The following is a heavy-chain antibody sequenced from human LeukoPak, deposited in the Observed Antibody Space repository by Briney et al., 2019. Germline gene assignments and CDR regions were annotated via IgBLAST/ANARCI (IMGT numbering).Heavy chain of an antibody. D-gene: IGHD2-2*01. Sequence: GGSLRLSCVASGFTFSNYWMSWVRQAPGKGLEWVANIKQDESKRYYVDSVKGRFTISRDNAKNSLYIQINSLRAEDTAVYYCAREASLYCSGNDCYWAFDRWGQGTLVTVSS. CDR2: IKQDESKR. CDR3: AREASLYCSGNDCYWAFDR. CDR1: GFTFSNYW. V-gene: IGHV3-7*01. J-gene: IGHJ5*02.